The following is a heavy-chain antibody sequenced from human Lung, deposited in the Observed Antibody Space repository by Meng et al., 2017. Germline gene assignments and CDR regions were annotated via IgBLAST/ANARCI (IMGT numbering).Heavy chain of an antibody. J-gene: IGHJ4*02. CDR1: GDSVSSGCYY. CDR3: ARGGKVVNLGY. V-gene: IGHV4-61*01. CDR2: VNFSGRT. D-gene: IGHD2-21*01. Sequence: ERRASCQGLVRAPETPSPTCSVSGDSVSSGCYYWCWFRQPLRKGVEWIRYVNFSGRTNYNTSLKSRVTISLDTSKNQFSLMLKTVTAADTAVYYYARGGKVVNLGYWGPGTLVTVSS.